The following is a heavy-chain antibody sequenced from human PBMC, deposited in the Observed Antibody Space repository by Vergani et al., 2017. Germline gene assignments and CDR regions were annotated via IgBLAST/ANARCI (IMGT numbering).Heavy chain of an antibody. J-gene: IGHJ6*03. CDR2: IYYSRTT. CDR1: GAYVGSCGYY. V-gene: IGHV4-31*03. Sequence: QVQLQESGPGLVKASQTLSPTCSVSGAYVGSCGYYRSWVRQRPGMGLDWIGYIYYSRTTYYTPTLEGRLTIALDTSENHLSLKSTTVTAADTAVYYCARQKDYYMDVWGKGTTVTVS. CDR3: ARQKDYYMDV.